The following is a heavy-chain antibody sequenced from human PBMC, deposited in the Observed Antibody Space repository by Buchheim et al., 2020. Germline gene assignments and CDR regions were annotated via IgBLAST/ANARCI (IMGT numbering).Heavy chain of an antibody. CDR3: AKSDGYNRGDY. D-gene: IGHD5-24*01. Sequence: QVQLVESGGGVVQPGRSLRLSCAASGFTFSSYGMHWVRQAPGKGLEWVAVISYDGSNKYYADSVKGRFTISRDNSKNTLYLPMNSLRAEDTAVYYCAKSDGYNRGDYWGQGTL. J-gene: IGHJ4*02. V-gene: IGHV3-30*18. CDR1: GFTFSSYG. CDR2: ISYDGSNK.